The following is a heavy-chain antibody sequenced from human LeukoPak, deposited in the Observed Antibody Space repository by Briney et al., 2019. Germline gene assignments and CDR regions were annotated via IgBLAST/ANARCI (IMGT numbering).Heavy chain of an antibody. D-gene: IGHD5-24*01. CDR3: ARAFIEMATRVDAFDI. Sequence: ASVKVSCKASGYTFTSYGISWVRQAPGQGLEWMGWINPNSGGTNYAQKFQGRVTMTRDTSISTAYMELSRLRSDDTAVYYCARAFIEMATRVDAFDIWGQGTMVTVSS. CDR1: GYTFTSYG. CDR2: INPNSGGT. V-gene: IGHV1-2*02. J-gene: IGHJ3*02.